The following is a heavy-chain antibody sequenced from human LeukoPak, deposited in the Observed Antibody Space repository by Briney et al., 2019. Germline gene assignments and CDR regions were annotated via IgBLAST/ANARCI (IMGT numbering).Heavy chain of an antibody. Sequence: GSLRLSCAASEFTFSNYAMNWVRQAPGKGLEWVSGISGGGGSTYYADSVEGRFTISRDNSKNTLYLQMDSLRAEDTALYYCAKGSGINHYHWIDPWGQGTLVTVSS. V-gene: IGHV3-23*01. D-gene: IGHD1-14*01. CDR2: ISGGGGST. J-gene: IGHJ5*02. CDR1: EFTFSNYA. CDR3: AKGSGINHYHWIDP.